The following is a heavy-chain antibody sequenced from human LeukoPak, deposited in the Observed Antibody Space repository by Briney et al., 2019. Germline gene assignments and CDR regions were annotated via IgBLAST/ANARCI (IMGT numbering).Heavy chain of an antibody. CDR1: GYSISSGYY. Sequence: SETLSLTCAVSGYSISSGYYWGWIRQPPGKGLEWIGSIYLSGSTYYNPSLKSRVTISVDTSKNQFSLKLSSVTAADTAVYYCASRLIAVAGTRDDYWGQGTLVTVSS. CDR2: IYLSGST. D-gene: IGHD6-19*01. V-gene: IGHV4-38-2*01. CDR3: ASRLIAVAGTRDDY. J-gene: IGHJ4*02.